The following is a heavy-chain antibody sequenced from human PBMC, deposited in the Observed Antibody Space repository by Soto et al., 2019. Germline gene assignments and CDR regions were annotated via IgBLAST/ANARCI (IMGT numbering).Heavy chain of an antibody. J-gene: IGHJ4*02. Sequence: VQLQESGPGLVKPSGTLSLTCAVSSGSISSRNWWTWVRQRPGKGLEWIGEIFHSGGTNYNPSLKSRATISVDMSKNQFSLKLTSVTAADTAVYYCAKTGDGDPIDSWGQGTLVTVSS. CDR2: IFHSGGT. CDR1: SGSISSRNW. V-gene: IGHV4-4*02. D-gene: IGHD7-27*01. CDR3: AKTGDGDPIDS.